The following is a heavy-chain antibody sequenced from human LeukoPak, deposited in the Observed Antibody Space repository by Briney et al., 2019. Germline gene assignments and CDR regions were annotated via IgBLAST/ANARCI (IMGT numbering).Heavy chain of an antibody. CDR2: ISAYNGNT. CDR1: GYTFTSYG. Sequence: ASVKVSCKASGYTFTSYGISWVRQAPGQGLEWMGWISAYNGNTNYAQKLQGRVTMTTDTSTSTAYVELRSLRSDDTAVYYCARDWDGYNWFDYWGQGTLVTVSS. CDR3: ARDWDGYNWFDY. V-gene: IGHV1-18*01. D-gene: IGHD5-24*01. J-gene: IGHJ5*01.